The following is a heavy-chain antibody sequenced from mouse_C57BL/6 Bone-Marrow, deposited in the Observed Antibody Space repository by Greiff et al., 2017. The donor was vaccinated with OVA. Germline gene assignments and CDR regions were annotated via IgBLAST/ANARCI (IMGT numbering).Heavy chain of an antibody. CDR1: GFTFNTYA. CDR3: VRRDYYGSSRSYWYFDV. J-gene: IGHJ1*03. Sequence: EVKLQESGGGLVQPKGSLKLSCAASGFTFNTYAMHWVRQAPGKGLEWVARIRSKSSNYATYYADSVKDRFTISRDDSQSMLYLQMNNLKTEDTAMYYCVRRDYYGSSRSYWYFDVWGTGTTVTVSS. D-gene: IGHD1-1*01. CDR2: IRSKSSNYAT. V-gene: IGHV10-3*01.